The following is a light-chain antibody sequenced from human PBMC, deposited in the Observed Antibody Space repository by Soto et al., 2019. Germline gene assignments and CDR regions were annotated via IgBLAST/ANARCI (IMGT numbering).Light chain of an antibody. CDR3: CSYAGSDISAV. CDR2: DVS. CDR1: SSDVGGYNY. J-gene: IGLJ3*02. Sequence: QSALTQPRSVSGSPGQSVTISCTGTSSDVGGYNYVSWYQQYPGKAPKLLIYDVSKRPSGVPDRFSGSKSGNTASLTISGLPAEDEAEYYCCSYAGSDISAVIGGGTKLTVL. V-gene: IGLV2-11*01.